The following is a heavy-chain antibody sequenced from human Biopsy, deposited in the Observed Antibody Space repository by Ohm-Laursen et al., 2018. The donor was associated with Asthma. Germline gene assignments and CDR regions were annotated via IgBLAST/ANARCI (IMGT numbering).Heavy chain of an antibody. J-gene: IGHJ4*02. CDR2: IKKDGSEK. CDR1: GFTFNSYW. CDR3: VRDHDWAYDH. D-gene: IGHD3-9*01. Sequence: SLRLSCAASGFTFNSYWMSWVRQAPGKGLEWVANIKKDGSEKYYVDSVKGRFTISRDNAKNSLYLHMNSLRDEDTAVYFCVRDHDWAYDHWGQGTRVSVSS. V-gene: IGHV3-7*01.